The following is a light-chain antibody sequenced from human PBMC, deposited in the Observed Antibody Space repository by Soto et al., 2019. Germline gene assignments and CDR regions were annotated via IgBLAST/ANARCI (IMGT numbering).Light chain of an antibody. CDR1: SSDVRGYHY. CDR3: CSYAGSYTLV. CDR2: DVN. Sequence: QSALTQPRSVSGSPGQSVPLSCTGTSSDVRGYHYASWYKHHPGKAPKIIIYDVNKRPSGVPDRCSGSKSGNTASLTISGLQTEDEVDYYCCSYAGSYTLVFGGGTKLTVL. J-gene: IGLJ2*01. V-gene: IGLV2-11*01.